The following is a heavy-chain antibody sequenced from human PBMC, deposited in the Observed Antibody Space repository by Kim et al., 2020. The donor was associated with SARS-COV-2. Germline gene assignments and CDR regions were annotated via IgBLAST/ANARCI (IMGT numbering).Heavy chain of an antibody. CDR3: AREEGAYAMD. Sequence: GGSLRLSCEVLGFSVRNNYMTWVRQAPGKWLEWVSTITTGGYTYSADSVKGRFTVSRDSSQNTLYLQMDRLRGEDTAVYYCAREEGAYAMDWGHGALVTVS. V-gene: IGHV3-53*01. D-gene: IGHD5-12*01. CDR2: ITTGGYT. J-gene: IGHJ4*01. CDR1: GFSVRNNY.